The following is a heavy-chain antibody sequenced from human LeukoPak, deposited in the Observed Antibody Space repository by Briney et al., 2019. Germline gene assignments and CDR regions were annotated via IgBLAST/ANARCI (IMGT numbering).Heavy chain of an antibody. Sequence: GGSLRLSCAASGFTVSDYYMSWIRQAPGKGLEWISYLSSSGSHTSFADSVEGRFTISRDNAKNSPSLQMNSLRVEDTAVYYCARDGYGALRFDCWGQGTLVTVSS. J-gene: IGHJ4*02. CDR3: ARDGYGALRFDC. D-gene: IGHD4/OR15-4a*01. V-gene: IGHV3-11*06. CDR2: LSSSGSHT. CDR1: GFTVSDYY.